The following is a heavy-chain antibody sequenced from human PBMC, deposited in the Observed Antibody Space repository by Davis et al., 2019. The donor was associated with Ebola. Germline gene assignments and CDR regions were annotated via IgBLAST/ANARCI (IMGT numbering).Heavy chain of an antibody. CDR3: ARGFGYCSSTSCPYYYYGMDV. CDR2: ISAYNGNT. V-gene: IGHV1-8*02. CDR1: GYTFTSYG. J-gene: IGHJ6*02. D-gene: IGHD2-2*01. Sequence: AASVKVSCKASGYTFTSYGISWVRQAPGQGLEWMGWISAYNGNTGYAQKFQGRVTMTRNTSINTAYMELSSLRSEDAAAYYCARGFGYCSSTSCPYYYYGMDVWGQGTTVTVSS.